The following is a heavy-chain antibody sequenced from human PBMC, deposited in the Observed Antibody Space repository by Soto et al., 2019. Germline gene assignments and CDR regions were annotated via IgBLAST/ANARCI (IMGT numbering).Heavy chain of an antibody. CDR1: GGTFSSYA. D-gene: IGHD6-6*01. CDR3: ASSAPSAARLLFDY. J-gene: IGHJ4*02. V-gene: IGHV1-69*06. CDR2: IIPIFGTA. Sequence: SVKVSCKASGGTFSSYAISWVRQAPGQGLEWMGGIIPIFGTANYAQKFQGRVTITADKSTSTAYMELSSLRSEETAVYYCASSAPSAARLLFDYWGQGTLVTVSS.